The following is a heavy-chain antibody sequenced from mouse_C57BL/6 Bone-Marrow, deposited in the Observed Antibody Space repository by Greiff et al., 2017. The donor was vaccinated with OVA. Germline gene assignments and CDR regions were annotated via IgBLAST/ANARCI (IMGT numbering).Heavy chain of an antibody. V-gene: IGHV5-6*01. CDR1: GFTFSSYG. Sequence: VQLMQSGADLVKPGASLKLSCAASGFTFSSYGMSWVRQTPDKRLEWVATISTGGSYTYYPDNVKGRFTISRDNAKNTLYLQMSSLKSEDTAMYCCARLIWGQGTSVTVSS. CDR3: ARLI. CDR2: ISTGGSYT. J-gene: IGHJ4*01.